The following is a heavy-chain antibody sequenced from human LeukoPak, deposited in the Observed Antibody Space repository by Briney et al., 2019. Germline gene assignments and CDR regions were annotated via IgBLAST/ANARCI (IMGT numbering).Heavy chain of an antibody. D-gene: IGHD3-16*01. Sequence: PGGSLRLSCAASGFTFSDYYMNWIRQAPGKGLEWVSYISSSGSIIYYADSVKGRFTISRDNAKNSLYMQMNSLRAEDTAVYYCAKEERGELWKTNFDYWGQGTLVTVSS. CDR2: ISSSGSII. J-gene: IGHJ4*02. V-gene: IGHV3-11*04. CDR3: AKEERGELWKTNFDY. CDR1: GFTFSDYY.